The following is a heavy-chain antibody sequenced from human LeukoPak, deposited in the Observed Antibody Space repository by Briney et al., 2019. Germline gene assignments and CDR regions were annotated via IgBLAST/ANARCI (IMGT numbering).Heavy chain of an antibody. V-gene: IGHV1-69*04. CDR3: ARDRVNYYDSSGFEDLFDP. J-gene: IGHJ5*02. CDR2: IIPILGIA. CDR1: GGTFSSYA. Sequence: GASVKVSCKASGGTFSSYAISWVRQAPGQGLEWMGRIIPILGIANYAQKFQGRVTITADKSTSTAYMELSSLRSEDTAVYYCARDRVNYYDSSGFEDLFDPWGQGTLVTVSS. D-gene: IGHD3-22*01.